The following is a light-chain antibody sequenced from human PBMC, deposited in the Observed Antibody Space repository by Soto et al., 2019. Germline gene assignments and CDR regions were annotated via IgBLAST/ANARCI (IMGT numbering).Light chain of an antibody. J-gene: IGKJ2*01. Sequence: DIPMTQSPSSLSASVGDRVTITCRASQSISTYLHWYQQKPGKAPELLIYASSDLQTGVPSRFSGRGSGTVFTLSISSLQPEDYATYFCQQTYSPVYTFGQGTKLDI. CDR2: ASS. CDR3: QQTYSPVYT. CDR1: QSISTY. V-gene: IGKV1-39*01.